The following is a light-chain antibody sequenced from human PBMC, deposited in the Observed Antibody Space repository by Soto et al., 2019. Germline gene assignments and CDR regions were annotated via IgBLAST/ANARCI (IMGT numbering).Light chain of an antibody. CDR3: CSYAGSSTVV. V-gene: IGLV2-23*01. CDR1: SSDVGSYNL. J-gene: IGLJ2*01. CDR2: EGG. Sequence: QSALTHPASVAGSPGQSITISCTGTSSDVGSYNLVSWYQQHPGKAPKLMIYEGGKRTSWVSNRFSGSKSGNTASLTISGLQSEDEADYYCCSYAGSSTVVFVGGTKVTVL.